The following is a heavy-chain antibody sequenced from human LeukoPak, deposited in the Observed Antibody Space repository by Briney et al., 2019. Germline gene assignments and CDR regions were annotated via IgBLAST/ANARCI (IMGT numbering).Heavy chain of an antibody. CDR3: GTGTWSTSPFYYYGLNV. D-gene: IGHD2/OR15-2a*01. V-gene: IGHV3-48*03. Sequence: QPGGSLRLSCAASGFTFRSCEMNWVRQAPGKGLEWVSYISGSGSSVYYADSVKGRFTISRDNAKNSLYLQMNSLKTEDSAVYYCGTGTWSTSPFYYYGLNVWGQGTTVTVSS. CDR2: ISGSGSSV. CDR1: GFTFRSCE. J-gene: IGHJ6*02.